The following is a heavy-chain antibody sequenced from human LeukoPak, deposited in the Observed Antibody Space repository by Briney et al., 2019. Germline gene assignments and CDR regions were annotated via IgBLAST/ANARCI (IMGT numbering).Heavy chain of an antibody. J-gene: IGHJ4*02. CDR3: ATVHFGYFTF. D-gene: IGHD3-3*01. CDR2: ISDNGRTK. V-gene: IGHV3-11*01. Sequence: PGGSLRLSCAASRSTFANYAMGWVRQAPGKGLEWVSHISDNGRTKYYANSVQGRFTVSRDNAKNSLYLQMNSLRADDTAVYYCATVHFGYFTFWGQGTLVPVSS. CDR1: RSTFANYA.